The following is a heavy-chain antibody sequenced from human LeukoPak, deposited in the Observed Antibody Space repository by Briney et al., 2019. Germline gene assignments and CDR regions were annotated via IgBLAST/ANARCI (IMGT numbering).Heavy chain of an antibody. CDR1: GGSFSGYY. D-gene: IGHD3-9*01. J-gene: IGHJ4*02. CDR2: IYYSGST. CDR3: ARGYYDILTGYFYLDY. V-gene: IGHV4-59*01. Sequence: SETLSLTCAVYGGSFSGYYWSWIRQPPGKGLEWIGYIYYSGSTNYNPSLKSRVTISVDTSKNQFSLKLSSVTAADTAVYYCARGYYDILTGYFYLDYWGQGTLVTVSS.